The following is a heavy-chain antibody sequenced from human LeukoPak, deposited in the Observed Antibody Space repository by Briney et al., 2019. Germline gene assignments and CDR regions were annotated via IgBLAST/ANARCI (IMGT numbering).Heavy chain of an antibody. CDR1: GFTFSSYE. CDR3: ARDPTYYYDSSGIFDY. CDR2: ISSSGSTI. J-gene: IGHJ4*02. Sequence: GGSLRLSCVASGFTFSSYEMTWIRQAPGKGLEWVSYISSSGSTIYYADSVKGRFTISRDNAKNSLYLQMNSLRAEDTAVYYCARDPTYYYDSSGIFDYWGQGTLVTVSS. D-gene: IGHD3-22*01. V-gene: IGHV3-48*03.